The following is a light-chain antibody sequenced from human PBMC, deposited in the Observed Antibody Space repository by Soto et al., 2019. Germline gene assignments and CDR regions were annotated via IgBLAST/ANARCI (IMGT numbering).Light chain of an antibody. J-gene: IGKJ5*01. CDR1: QNIYSD. CDR3: QQYGYSPIT. V-gene: IGKV3-20*01. CDR2: AAS. Sequence: IVMTQSPATLSVSPGERATLSCRASQNIYSDVAWYQHKPGQAPRLLIYAASSRATGSPDRFSGGGSGTDFTLTISRLEPEDFAVYYCQQYGYSPITFGQGTRLEIK.